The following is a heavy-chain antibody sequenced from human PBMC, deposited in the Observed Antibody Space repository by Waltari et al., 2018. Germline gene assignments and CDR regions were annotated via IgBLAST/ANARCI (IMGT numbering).Heavy chain of an antibody. CDR2: MSPDGGLS. V-gene: IGHV3-30*01. CDR3: ARDPLPGPPDFFDY. Sequence: QVQLVESGGGVVQPGRYLRLSCAAVAFTFSTYVVHWVRQAPGKGLEWLAVMSPDGGLSYYADSVKGRFTISRDNSRNTLFLQMNGLRPDDTAVYFCARDPLPGPPDFFDYWGQGTLVSVSS. CDR1: AFTFSTYV. D-gene: IGHD1-1*01. J-gene: IGHJ4*02.